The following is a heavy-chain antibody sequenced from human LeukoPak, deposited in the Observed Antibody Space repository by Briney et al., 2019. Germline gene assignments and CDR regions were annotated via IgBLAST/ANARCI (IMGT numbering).Heavy chain of an antibody. Sequence: ASVKVSCKASGGTFSSYAISWVRQAPGQGLEWMGGIIPIFGTANYAQKFQGRVTITADESTSTAYMELSSLRSEDTAVYYCESFGGGVSNAFDVWGQGTMVSVSS. J-gene: IGHJ3*01. CDR2: IIPIFGTA. CDR3: ESFGGGVSNAFDV. D-gene: IGHD3-10*01. CDR1: GGTFSSYA. V-gene: IGHV1-69*13.